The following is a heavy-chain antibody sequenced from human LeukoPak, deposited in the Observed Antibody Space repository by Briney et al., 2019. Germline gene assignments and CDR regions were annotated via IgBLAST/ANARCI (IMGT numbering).Heavy chain of an antibody. CDR2: INHSGST. CDR1: GVPYRGYY. CDR3: ARGSYGGLY. D-gene: IGHD4-23*01. Sequence: KPSETLSLTCAVYGVPYRGYYWRWLRQPPGKGLEGIGEINHSGSTNYNPSLKSRVTISVDTSKNQLSLKLSSVTAADTAVYYCARGSYGGLYWGQGTLVTVSS. V-gene: IGHV4-34*01. J-gene: IGHJ4*02.